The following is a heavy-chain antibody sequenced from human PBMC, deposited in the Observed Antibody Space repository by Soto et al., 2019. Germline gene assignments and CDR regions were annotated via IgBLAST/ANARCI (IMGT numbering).Heavy chain of an antibody. CDR3: ARGTIVARQHLDY. CDR2: ISIRGGDE. Sequence: QVQLVESGGGVVQPGKSLRLSCAASGFTFSSYAMHRARQAPGKGLEWVTVISIRGGDEYYAESVRGRFTISRAESKNTLYLQMDRLRVEDTAVYYCARGTIVARQHLDYWGQGTLGTVSS. D-gene: IGHD6-6*01. J-gene: IGHJ4*02. V-gene: IGHV3-30*03. CDR1: GFTFSSYA.